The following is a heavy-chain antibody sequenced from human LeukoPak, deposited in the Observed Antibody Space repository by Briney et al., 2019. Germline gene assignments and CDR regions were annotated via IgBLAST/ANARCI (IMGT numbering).Heavy chain of an antibody. CDR3: ATGGSEYRSDWFDS. CDR1: GFRFSSYD. V-gene: IGHV3-48*01. D-gene: IGHD5-18*01. CDR2: LTRTSSAT. J-gene: IGHJ5*01. Sequence: PGGSLRLSCVGSGFRFSSYDMNWVRQAPGRGLEWLSYLTRTSSATWYADSVKGRFTIFRDNAKSSLYLQTNSLRVEDTAVYYCATGGSEYRSDWFDSWGQGTLVNVAS.